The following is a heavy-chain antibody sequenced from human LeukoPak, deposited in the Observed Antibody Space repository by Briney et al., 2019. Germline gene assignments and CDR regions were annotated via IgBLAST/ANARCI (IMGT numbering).Heavy chain of an antibody. CDR1: GGSISSSNR. CDR2: IYHSGST. V-gene: IGHV4-4*02. Sequence: SETLSLTCAVSGGSISSSNRWSWVRQPPGKGLEWIGEIYHSGSTNYNPSLKSRVTISVDKSKNQFSLKLSSVTAADTAVYYCARDGEPVGATYGNWFDPWGQGTLVTVSS. CDR3: ARDGEPVGATYGNWFDP. D-gene: IGHD1-26*01. J-gene: IGHJ5*02.